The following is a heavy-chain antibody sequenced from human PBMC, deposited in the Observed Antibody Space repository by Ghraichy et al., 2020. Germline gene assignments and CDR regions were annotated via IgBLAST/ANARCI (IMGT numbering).Heavy chain of an antibody. J-gene: IGHJ4*02. CDR1: GDVIGAGGYS. Sequence: SETLSLTCAVSGDVIGAGGYSWSWIRQSPGKGLEWVGYTFHDGTTRLNPSLKNRVTILVDKSTNQFSLNLSALTAADTAVYYCARGAHDYAFDFWGQGAPVTVSS. CDR3: ARGAHDYAFDF. D-gene: IGHD4-17*01. V-gene: IGHV4-30-2*06. CDR2: TFHDGTT.